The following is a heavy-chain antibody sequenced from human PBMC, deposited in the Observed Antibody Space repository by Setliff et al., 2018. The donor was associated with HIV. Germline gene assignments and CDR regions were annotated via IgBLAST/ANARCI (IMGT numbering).Heavy chain of an antibody. CDR3: ARNSQKGIQPLLLAS. D-gene: IGHD1-1*01. Sequence: SETMSLTCLVSGDSMIPHYWSWIRQPPGRGLEWIGYIYDTGSTSYNPSFRSRVTISVDTSKNQFSLMLYSVTAADTAVYYCARNSQKGIQPLLLASWGPGTLVTVSS. J-gene: IGHJ4*02. V-gene: IGHV4-59*11. CDR2: IYDTGST. CDR1: GDSMIPHY.